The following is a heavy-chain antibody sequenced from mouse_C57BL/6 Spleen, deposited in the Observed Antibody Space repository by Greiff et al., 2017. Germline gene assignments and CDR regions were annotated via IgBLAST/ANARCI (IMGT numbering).Heavy chain of an antibody. CDR3: ARYGSSGYWYFDV. D-gene: IGHD1-1*01. J-gene: IGHJ1*03. CDR1: GYSFTGYY. CDR2: INPSTGGT. V-gene: IGHV1-42*01. Sequence: EVKLQESGPELVKPGASVKISCKASGYSFTGYYMNWVKQSPEKSLEWIGEINPSTGGTTYNQKFKAKATLTVDKSSSTAYMQLKSLTSEDSAVYYCARYGSSGYWYFDVWGTGTTVTVSS.